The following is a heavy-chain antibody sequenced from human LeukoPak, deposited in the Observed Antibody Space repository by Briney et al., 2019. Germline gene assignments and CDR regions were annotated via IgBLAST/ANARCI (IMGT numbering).Heavy chain of an antibody. D-gene: IGHD3-10*01. Sequence: KPGGSLRLSCAASGFTFSSYAISWVRQAPGQGLEWMGGIIPIFGTANYAQKFQGRVTITADESTSTAYMELSSLRSEDTAVYYCARDNYYGSGSYYLDAFDIWGQGTMVTVSS. V-gene: IGHV1-69*01. J-gene: IGHJ3*02. CDR3: ARDNYYGSGSYYLDAFDI. CDR1: GFTFSSYA. CDR2: IIPIFGTA.